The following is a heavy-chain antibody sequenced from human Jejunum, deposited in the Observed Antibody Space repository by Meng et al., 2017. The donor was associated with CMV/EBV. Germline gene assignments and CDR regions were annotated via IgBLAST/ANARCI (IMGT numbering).Heavy chain of an antibody. CDR2: IRYNGIT. CDR1: ASVISGTYY. Sequence: ASVISGTYYWSWIRQPPGKGLEWIGYIRYNGITNYSPSLKSRVTISLDASRNQFSLKLASVTAADTAVYYCARDRFGSKRETFYYWGQGKLVTVSS. J-gene: IGHJ4*02. CDR3: ARDRFGSKRETFYY. D-gene: IGHD3-10*01. V-gene: IGHV4-61*01.